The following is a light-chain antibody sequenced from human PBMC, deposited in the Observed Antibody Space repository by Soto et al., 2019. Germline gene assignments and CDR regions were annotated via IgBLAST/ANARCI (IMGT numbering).Light chain of an antibody. V-gene: IGLV4-60*02. CDR1: SGHSSYI. CDR3: ETWDRNTHTV. Sequence: QSVLTQSSSASASLGSSVKLTGTLSSGHSSYIIAWHQQQPGKAPRYLMKLEGSGSYNKGSGVPDRFSGSSSGADRYLTISNLQFDDEADYYCETWDRNTHTVFGGGTKLTVL. J-gene: IGLJ3*02. CDR2: LEGSGSY.